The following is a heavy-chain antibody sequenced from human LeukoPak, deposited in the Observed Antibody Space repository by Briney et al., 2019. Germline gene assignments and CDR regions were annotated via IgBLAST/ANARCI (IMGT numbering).Heavy chain of an antibody. D-gene: IGHD3-10*02. CDR3: ASCSGSPQAFDY. CDR1: GGSISSSSYY. V-gene: IGHV4-39*07. Sequence: SETLSLTCTVSGGSISSSSYYWGWIRQPPGKGLEWIGSIYYSGSTYYNSSLKSRVAISVDTSQNQFSLKLSPVTAADTAVYYCASCSGSPQAFDYWGQGTLVTVSS. J-gene: IGHJ4*02. CDR2: IYYSGST.